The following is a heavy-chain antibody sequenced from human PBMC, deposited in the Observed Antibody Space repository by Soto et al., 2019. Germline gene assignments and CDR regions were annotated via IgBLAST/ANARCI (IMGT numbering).Heavy chain of an antibody. CDR1: GGSISSSNW. CDR3: AIRTTVTTRLGY. Sequence: QVQLQESGPGLVKPSGTLSLTCAVSGGSISSSNWWSWVRQAPGKGLEWIGEIYHSGSTNYNPSLMRRATISVDKSMNQFSLKLSSVTAADTAVYYCAIRTTVTTRLGYWGQGTLVNVSS. CDR2: IYHSGST. D-gene: IGHD4-17*01. V-gene: IGHV4-4*02. J-gene: IGHJ4*02.